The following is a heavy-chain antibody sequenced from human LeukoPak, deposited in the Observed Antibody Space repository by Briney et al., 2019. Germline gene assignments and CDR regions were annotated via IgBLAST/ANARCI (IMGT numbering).Heavy chain of an antibody. CDR2: IIPIFGTA. V-gene: IGHV1-69*13. Sequence: ASVKVSCKASGGTFSSYAISWVRQAPGQGLEWMGGIIPIFGTANYAQKFQGRVTITADESTSTAYMELSSLRSEDTAVYYCARDIGFKGLNPQNYDFWSGYPPYNWFDPWGQGTLVTVSS. CDR3: ARDIGFKGLNPQNYDFWSGYPPYNWFDP. J-gene: IGHJ5*02. D-gene: IGHD3-3*01. CDR1: GGTFSSYA.